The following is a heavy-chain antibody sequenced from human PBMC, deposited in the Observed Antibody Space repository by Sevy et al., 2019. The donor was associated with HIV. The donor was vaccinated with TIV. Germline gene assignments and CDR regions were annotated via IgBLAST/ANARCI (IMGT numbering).Heavy chain of an antibody. J-gene: IGHJ4*02. D-gene: IGHD6-6*01. CDR3: ARASGLSTSSRYFDF. Sequence: SETLSLTCTVSGDSISSYYWSWMRQPPGKGLEWIGYIHYSGSTNYNPSLKRRVTISVDTSKGQFSLNLNSVTAADTAVYFCARASGLSTSSRYFDFWGQGTLVTVSS. V-gene: IGHV4-59*01. CDR2: IHYSGST. CDR1: GDSISSYY.